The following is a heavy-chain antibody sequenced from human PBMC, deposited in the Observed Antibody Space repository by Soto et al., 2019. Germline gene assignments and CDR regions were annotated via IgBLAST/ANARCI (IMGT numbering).Heavy chain of an antibody. Sequence: GGSLRLSCAASGFTFSTYAMQWVRQAPGKGLEYVSGISSNGGSTYYADSVKGRFTISRDNSKNTLYLQMGSLRAEDMAVYYCARSGYSGSYPAYFDYWGQGTLVTVSS. V-gene: IGHV3-64*02. CDR2: ISSNGGST. CDR3: ARSGYSGSYPAYFDY. D-gene: IGHD1-26*01. J-gene: IGHJ4*02. CDR1: GFTFSTYA.